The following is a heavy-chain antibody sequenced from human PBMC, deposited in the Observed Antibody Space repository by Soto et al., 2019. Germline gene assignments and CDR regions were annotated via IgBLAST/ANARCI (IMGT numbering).Heavy chain of an antibody. J-gene: IGHJ6*02. Sequence: GGSLRLSCAASGFTFSSYWMSWVRQAPGKGLEWVANIKQDGSEKYYVDSVKGRFTISRDNAKNSLYLQMNSLRAEETAVYYCERSRIADRYPYYGMDVWGQGTTVTVSS. D-gene: IGHD6-6*01. CDR1: GFTFSSYW. CDR3: ERSRIADRYPYYGMDV. V-gene: IGHV3-7*01. CDR2: IKQDGSEK.